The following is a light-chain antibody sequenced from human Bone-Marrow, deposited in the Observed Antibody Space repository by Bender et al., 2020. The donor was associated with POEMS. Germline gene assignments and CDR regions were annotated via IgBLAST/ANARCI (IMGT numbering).Light chain of an antibody. Sequence: QSVLTQPPSVSGTPGQRVIISCSGSSSNIGNNAVNWYQQVPGKAPELLIYYDDLLSSGVSDRFSGSKSGTSASLAISGLQSEDEADYYCAAWDDSLNGVVFGGGTKLTVL. V-gene: IGLV1-36*01. J-gene: IGLJ2*01. CDR1: SSNIGNNA. CDR3: AAWDDSLNGVV. CDR2: YDD.